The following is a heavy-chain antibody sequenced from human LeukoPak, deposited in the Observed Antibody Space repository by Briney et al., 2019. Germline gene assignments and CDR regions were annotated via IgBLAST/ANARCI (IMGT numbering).Heavy chain of an antibody. CDR2: ISSSSSYI. J-gene: IGHJ6*02. CDR3: ARAMRMTTVTTNYYYGMDV. D-gene: IGHD4-17*01. CDR1: GFTFSSYS. V-gene: IGHV3-21*01. Sequence: PGGSLRLSCAASGFTFSSYSMNWVRQAPGKGLEWVSSISSSSSYIYYADSVKGRFTISRDNAKNSLYLQMNSLRAEDTAVYYCARAMRMTTVTTNYYYGMDVWGQGSTVTVSS.